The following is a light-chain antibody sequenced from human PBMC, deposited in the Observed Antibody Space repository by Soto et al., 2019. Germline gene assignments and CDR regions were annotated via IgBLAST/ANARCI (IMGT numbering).Light chain of an antibody. CDR2: GAS. CDR3: QQYGSSPLT. V-gene: IGKV3-20*01. J-gene: IGKJ4*01. CDR1: QYVSSSY. Sequence: EIVLTQSPGTLSLSPGERATLSCRASQYVSSSYLAWYQQKPGQAPRLLIYGASSRATDIPDRFSGSGSGTDFTLTISRLEPEDFAVYYCQQYGSSPLTFGGGTKVEIK.